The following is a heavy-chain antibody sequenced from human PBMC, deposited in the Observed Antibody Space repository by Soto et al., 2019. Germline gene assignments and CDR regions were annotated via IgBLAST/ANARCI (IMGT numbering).Heavy chain of an antibody. CDR3: ARDDFWVALLYYHGMDV. CDR2: ISVHSGKT. D-gene: IGHD3-3*01. Sequence: GASVKVSCKTSGYTFTSYGVTWVRQAPGQGLEWMAWISVHSGKTKFAESLRGRVTLTTDTSTSTAYMELRSLRSDDTAVYYCARDDFWVALLYYHGMDVLRQGPTGIVSS. J-gene: IGHJ6*01. CDR1: GYTFTSYG. V-gene: IGHV1-18*01.